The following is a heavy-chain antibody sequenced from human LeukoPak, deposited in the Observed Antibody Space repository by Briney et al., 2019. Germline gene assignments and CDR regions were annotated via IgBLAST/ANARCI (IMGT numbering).Heavy chain of an antibody. CDR2: INPNSGGT. Sequence: GASVKVSCKASGYTFTGYYMHWVRQAPGQGLEWMGWINPNSGGTNYAQKFQGRVTMTRDTSISTAYMELSRLRSDDTAVYYCASIAAAGTPTGDYYYYYGMDVWGQGTTVTVSS. CDR3: ASIAAAGTPTGDYYYYYGMDV. CDR1: GYTFTGYY. J-gene: IGHJ6*02. D-gene: IGHD6-13*01. V-gene: IGHV1-2*02.